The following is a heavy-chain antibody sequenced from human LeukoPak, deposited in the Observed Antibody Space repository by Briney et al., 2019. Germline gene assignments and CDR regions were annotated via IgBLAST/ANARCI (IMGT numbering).Heavy chain of an antibody. V-gene: IGHV3-15*01. J-gene: IGHJ4*02. CDR2: IKSKTDGGTT. Sequence: GGSLRLSCAASGFTFSNAWMSWVRQAPGKGLEWVGRIKSKTDGGTTDYAAPVKGRFSISRDDSKNTLYLQMNSLKTEDTAVYYCTRGGYYGDFDYWGQGTLVTVSS. CDR3: TRGGYYGDFDY. CDR1: GFTFSNAW. D-gene: IGHD1-26*01.